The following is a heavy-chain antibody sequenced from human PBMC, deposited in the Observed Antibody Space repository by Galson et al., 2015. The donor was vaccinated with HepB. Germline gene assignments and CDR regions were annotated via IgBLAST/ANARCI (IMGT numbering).Heavy chain of an antibody. D-gene: IGHD6-13*01. J-gene: IGHJ4*02. CDR2: IDWDDDK. Sequence: PALVKPTQTLTLTCTFSGFSLSTSGMCVSWIRQPPGKALEWLARIDWDDDKYYSTSLETRLTVSKDTSKNQVVLTMTNMDPVDTATYYCARIVQYNSSWYYFDYWGQGTLVTVSP. V-gene: IGHV2-70*11. CDR3: ARIVQYNSSWYYFDY. CDR1: GFSLSTSGMC.